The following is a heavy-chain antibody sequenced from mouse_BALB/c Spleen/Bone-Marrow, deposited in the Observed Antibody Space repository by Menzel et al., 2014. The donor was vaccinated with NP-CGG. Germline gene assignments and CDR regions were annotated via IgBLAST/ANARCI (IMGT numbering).Heavy chain of an antibody. CDR3: ARDYDYGFAY. J-gene: IGHJ3*01. CDR2: ISTYYGDA. Sequence: QVQLKQSGAELVRPGVSVKISCKGSGYTFTDYAMHWVKQSHAKSLEWIGVISTYYGDASYNQKFKGKATMTVDKSSGTAYMELARLTSEDSAIYYCARDYDYGFAYWGQGTLVTVSA. D-gene: IGHD2-4*01. CDR1: GYTFTDYA. V-gene: IGHV1S137*01.